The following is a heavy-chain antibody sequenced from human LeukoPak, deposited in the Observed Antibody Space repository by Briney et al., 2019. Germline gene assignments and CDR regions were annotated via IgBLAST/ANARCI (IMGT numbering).Heavy chain of an antibody. Sequence: GESLKISCKGSGXSFTNSCTGWVRQMPGKGLEWMGIIYPGDSDTRYSPSFQGQVTISADKSISTAYLQWSSLKASDTAMYYCARQADWQWPYYFDYWGQGTLVAVSS. D-gene: IGHD6-19*01. V-gene: IGHV5-51*01. CDR2: IYPGDSDT. J-gene: IGHJ4*02. CDR1: GXSFTNSC. CDR3: ARQADWQWPYYFDY.